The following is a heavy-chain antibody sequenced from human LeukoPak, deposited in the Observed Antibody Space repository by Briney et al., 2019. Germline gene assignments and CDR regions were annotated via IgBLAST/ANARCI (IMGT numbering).Heavy chain of an antibody. Sequence: SETLSLTCAVSGFSISSDKYWGWIRPPPRKGLEWIGSIYHTGSTYYNPSLKSRVTISVDTSKNQFSLKLYSVTAADTAVYYCARLSYYYYYMDVWGRGTTVTVSS. V-gene: IGHV4-38-2*01. D-gene: IGHD3-10*01. CDR3: ARLSYYYYYMDV. CDR2: IYHTGST. J-gene: IGHJ6*03. CDR1: GFSISSDKY.